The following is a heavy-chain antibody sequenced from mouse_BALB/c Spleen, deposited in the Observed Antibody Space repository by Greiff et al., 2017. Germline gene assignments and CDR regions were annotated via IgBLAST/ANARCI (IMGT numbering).Heavy chain of an antibody. V-gene: IGHV3-2*02. D-gene: IGHD2-1*01. CDR3: ARWRFYGKYGYYAMDY. J-gene: IGHJ4*01. Sequence: EVKLLESGPGLVKPSQSLSLTCTVTGYSIPSDYAWNWIRQFPGNKLEWMGYISYSGSTSYNPSLKSRISITRDTSKNQFFLQLNSVTTEDTATYYCARWRFYGKYGYYAMDYWGQGTSVTGAS. CDR2: ISYSGST. CDR1: GYSIPSDYA.